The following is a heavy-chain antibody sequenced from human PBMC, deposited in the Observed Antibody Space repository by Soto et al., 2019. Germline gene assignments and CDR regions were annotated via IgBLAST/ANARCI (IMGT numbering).Heavy chain of an antibody. CDR3: ATDGPSNSGNLYAFDI. Sequence: ASVKVSCKASGYTLTNYGVTWVRQAPVPGLEWLGRVTPYKADTNSAQNLQGRVTMATDTSTNTAYLELRSLRSDDTAVYFCATDGPSNSGNLYAFDIWGQGTMVTVS. J-gene: IGHJ3*02. D-gene: IGHD5-12*01. CDR2: VTPYKADT. V-gene: IGHV1-18*04. CDR1: GYTLTNYG.